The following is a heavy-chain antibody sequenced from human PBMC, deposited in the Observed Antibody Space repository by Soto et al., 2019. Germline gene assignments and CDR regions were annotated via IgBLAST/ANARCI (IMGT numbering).Heavy chain of an antibody. CDR1: GYTFTSYD. CDR3: ARERVLGYCSGGSCSDYYYGMDV. CDR2: MNPNSGNT. Sequence: QVQLVQSGAEVKKPGASVKVSCKASGYTFTSYDINWVRQATGQGLEWMGWMNPNSGNTGYAQKFQGRVTMTRNTSISTAYMELSSLRSEDTAVYYCARERVLGYCSGGSCSDYYYGMDVWGQGTTVTVSS. D-gene: IGHD2-15*01. V-gene: IGHV1-8*01. J-gene: IGHJ6*02.